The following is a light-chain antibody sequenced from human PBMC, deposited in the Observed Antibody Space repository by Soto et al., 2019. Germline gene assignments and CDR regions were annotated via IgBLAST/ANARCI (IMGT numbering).Light chain of an antibody. CDR3: HQYGSSPPT. Sequence: EIVLTQSPGTLSLSPGERATLSCRASQRVSSSYLAWYQQRPGQAPRLLIYGASSRATGIPDRFSGSGFGIDFTLTVRRLEPEDFAVYYCHQYGSSPPTFGQGTKVEIK. CDR2: GAS. CDR1: QRVSSSY. J-gene: IGKJ1*01. V-gene: IGKV3-20*01.